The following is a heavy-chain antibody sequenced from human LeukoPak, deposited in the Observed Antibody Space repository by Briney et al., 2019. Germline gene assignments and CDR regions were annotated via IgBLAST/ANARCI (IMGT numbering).Heavy chain of an antibody. CDR2: IYYSGST. CDR3: ARGGRWLQSYYYYYYMDV. J-gene: IGHJ6*03. CDR1: GGSISSYY. D-gene: IGHD5-24*01. V-gene: IGHV4-59*01. Sequence: PSETLSLTCTVSGGSISSYYWSWIRQPPGKGLEWIGYIYYSGSTNYNPSLKSRVTISVDTSKNQFSLKLSSVTAADTAVYYCARGGRWLQSYYYYYYMDVWGKGTTVTVSS.